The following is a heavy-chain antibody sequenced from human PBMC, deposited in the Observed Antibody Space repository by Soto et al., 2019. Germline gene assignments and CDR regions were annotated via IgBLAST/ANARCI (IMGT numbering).Heavy chain of an antibody. CDR1: GGTFSSYA. CDR3: ARGITGTIGYYGMDV. J-gene: IGHJ6*02. D-gene: IGHD1-7*01. CDR2: IIPIFGTA. V-gene: IGHV1-69*13. Sequence: ASVNVSCKASGGTFSSYAISWVRQAPGQGLEWMGGIIPIFGTANYAQKFQGRVTITADESTSTAYMELSSLRSEDTAVYYCARGITGTIGYYGMDVWGQGTTVTVSS.